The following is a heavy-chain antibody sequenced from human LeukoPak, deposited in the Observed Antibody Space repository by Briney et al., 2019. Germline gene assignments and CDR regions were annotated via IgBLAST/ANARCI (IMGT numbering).Heavy chain of an antibody. V-gene: IGHV1-69*04. CDR1: GGTFSSYA. D-gene: IGHD2-15*01. J-gene: IGHJ4*02. CDR3: ARVCSGGSCYVDY. CDR2: IIPILGIA. Sequence: GASVKVSCKASGGTFSSYAISWVRQAPGQGLEWMGRIIPILGIANYAQKFQGRVTITADKSTSTAYMELSSLRSEGTAVYYCARVCSGGSCYVDYWGQGTLVTVSS.